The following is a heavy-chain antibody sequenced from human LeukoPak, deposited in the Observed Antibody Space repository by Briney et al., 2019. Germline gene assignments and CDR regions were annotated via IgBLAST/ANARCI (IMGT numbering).Heavy chain of an antibody. CDR3: AKHGFGVPEGY. CDR2: ISGNGGST. CDR1: GFTFSSYA. D-gene: IGHD3-10*01. V-gene: IGHV3-23*01. Sequence: PGRSLRLSCAASGFTFSSYAMSWVRQAPGKGLEWVSGISGNGGSTYYADSVKGRFTISRDNSKNTLYLQMSSLRAEDTAVYYCAKHGFGVPEGYWGRGTLVTVSS. J-gene: IGHJ4*02.